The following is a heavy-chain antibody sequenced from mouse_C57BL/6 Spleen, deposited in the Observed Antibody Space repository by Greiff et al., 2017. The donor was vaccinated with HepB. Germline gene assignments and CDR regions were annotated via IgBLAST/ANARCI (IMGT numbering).Heavy chain of an antibody. CDR1: GFTFTDYY. V-gene: IGHV7-3*01. J-gene: IGHJ2*01. D-gene: IGHD3-3*01. CDR3: ARYLRDPGAFFDY. CDR2: IRNKANGYTT. Sequence: EVKLVESGGGLVQPGGSLSLSCAASGFTFTDYYMSWVRQPPGKALEWLGFIRNKANGYTTEYSASVKGRFTISRDNSQSILYLQMNALRAEDSATYYCARYLRDPGAFFDYWGQGTTLTVSS.